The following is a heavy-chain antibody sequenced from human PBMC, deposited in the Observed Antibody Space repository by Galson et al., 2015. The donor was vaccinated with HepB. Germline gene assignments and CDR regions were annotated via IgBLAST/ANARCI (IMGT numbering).Heavy chain of an antibody. J-gene: IGHJ5*02. D-gene: IGHD3-16*01. CDR2: MNPKSGDT. V-gene: IGHV1-8*01. CDR3: ARNPAYTGWFDP. Sequence: SVKVSCKASGYTFTSYDINWVRQATGQGLEWVGWMNPKSGDTGYAQKFQGRVTMTRDTSISTAYMELSGLISEDTAVYYCARNPAYTGWFDPWGQGTLVTVSS. CDR1: GYTFTSYD.